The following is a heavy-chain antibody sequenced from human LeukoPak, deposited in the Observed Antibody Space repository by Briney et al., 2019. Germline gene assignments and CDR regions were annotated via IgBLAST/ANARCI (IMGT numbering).Heavy chain of an antibody. CDR3: ARVAQTDYYYMDV. Sequence: SETLSLTCTVSGGSISSYYWSWIRQPPGKGLEWIGYIYYSGSTNYNPSLKSRVTISVDTSKNQFSLKLSSVTAADTAVYYCARVAQTDYYYMDVWGKGTTVTISS. CDR2: IYYSGST. CDR1: GGSISSYY. J-gene: IGHJ6*03. V-gene: IGHV4-59*12.